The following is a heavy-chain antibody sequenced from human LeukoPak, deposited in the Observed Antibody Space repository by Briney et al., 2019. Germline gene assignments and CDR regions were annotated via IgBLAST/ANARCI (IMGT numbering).Heavy chain of an antibody. V-gene: IGHV3-48*03. D-gene: IGHD1-26*01. CDR1: GFIFSSYE. J-gene: IGHJ4*02. Sequence: GGSLRLSCAASGFIFSSYEMIWVRQAPGKGLEWVSYITSSGATIYNADSVKGRLSVSRDNTKNSLYLQMHGLRVEDTAVYFCARENLGAGDFWGPGTLVTVSS. CDR3: ARENLGAGDF. CDR2: ITSSGATI.